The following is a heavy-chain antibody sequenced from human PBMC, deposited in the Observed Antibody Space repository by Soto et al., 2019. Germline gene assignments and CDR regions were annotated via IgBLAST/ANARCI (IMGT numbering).Heavy chain of an antibody. CDR3: AKDLVLDGVAVAATTIYFDY. CDR1: GFTFSSYA. D-gene: IGHD6-19*01. Sequence: GGSLRLSCAASGFTFSSYAMSWVRQAPGKGLEWVSAISGSGGSTYYADSVKGRFTISRDNSKNTLYLQMNSLRAEDTAVYYCAKDLVLDGVAVAATTIYFDYWGQGTLVTVSS. J-gene: IGHJ4*02. CDR2: ISGSGGST. V-gene: IGHV3-23*01.